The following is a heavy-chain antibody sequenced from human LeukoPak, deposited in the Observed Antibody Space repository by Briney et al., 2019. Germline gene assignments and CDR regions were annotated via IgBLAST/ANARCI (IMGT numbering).Heavy chain of an antibody. D-gene: IGHD3-16*01. CDR2: ISGGGTST. CDR3: AKDWGEYFDYVWGSFTSFDS. Sequence: GGSLRLSCAASGFTFSSYAMTWVRQAPGKGLEWVSVISGGGTSTYYADSVKGRFTISRDNSKSTLYLQMNSLRAEDTAVYYCAKDWGEYFDYVWGSFTSFDSWGQGTLVTVSS. V-gene: IGHV3-23*01. CDR1: GFTFSSYA. J-gene: IGHJ4*02.